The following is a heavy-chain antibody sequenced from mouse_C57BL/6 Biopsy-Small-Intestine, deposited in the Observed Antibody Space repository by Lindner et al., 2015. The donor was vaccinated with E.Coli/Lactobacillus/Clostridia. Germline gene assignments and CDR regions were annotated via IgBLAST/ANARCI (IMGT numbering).Heavy chain of an antibody. J-gene: IGHJ4*01. CDR2: IAAANGDT. CDR1: GYNFFSYV. V-gene: IGHV1-69*01. CDR3: ARDEIAAVGIYLDY. Sequence: SVKVSCKASGYNFFSYVVQLGAATAPGQRLEWMGWIAAANGDTKYSQNFQGRVTIAWDTSASTAYMELISLRSEDTAMYYCARDEIAAVGIYLDYWGQGTLVTVSS. D-gene: IGHD1-1*02.